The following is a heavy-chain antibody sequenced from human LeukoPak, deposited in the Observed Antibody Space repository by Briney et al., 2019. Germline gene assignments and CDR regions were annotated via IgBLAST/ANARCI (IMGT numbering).Heavy chain of an antibody. D-gene: IGHD6-19*01. Sequence: GGSLRLTCTASGFTFSTLAMSWARQAPGKGLEWVSTIIGSGSSTYYADSVKGRFTISRDNSKNMLYLQMNSLRAEDTAIYYSAKSSSSGWYLFDYWGQGTLVTVSS. CDR3: AKSSSSGWYLFDY. CDR1: GFTFSTLA. V-gene: IGHV3-23*01. J-gene: IGHJ4*02. CDR2: IIGSGSST.